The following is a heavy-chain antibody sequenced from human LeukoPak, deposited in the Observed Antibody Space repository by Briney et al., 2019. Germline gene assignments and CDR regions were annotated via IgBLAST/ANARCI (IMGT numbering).Heavy chain of an antibody. CDR2: ISYDGSNK. D-gene: IGHD6-13*01. CDR3: ARDPYSTTSNRVDY. J-gene: IGHJ4*02. CDR1: GFTFSSYA. Sequence: PGRSLRLSCAASGFTFSSYAMHWVRQAPGKGLEWVAVISYDGSNKYYADSVKGRFTTSRDNSKNTLYLQMNSLRAEDTAVYYCARDPYSTTSNRVDYWGQGTLVTVSS. V-gene: IGHV3-30-3*01.